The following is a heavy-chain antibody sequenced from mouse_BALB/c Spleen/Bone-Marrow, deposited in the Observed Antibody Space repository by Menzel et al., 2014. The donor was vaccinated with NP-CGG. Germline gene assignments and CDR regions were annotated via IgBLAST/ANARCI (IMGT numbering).Heavy chain of an antibody. CDR2: IDPSDNET. CDR1: GYTFTTHW. J-gene: IGHJ3*01. CDR3: ARGGSSPAWFAY. Sequence: VNLVESGAELVRPGASVKLSCKASGYTFTTHWVNWIKQRPGQGLEWIGRIDPSDNETHYNQKFKDRAMLTVDKSSNTAYMQLSSLTSEDSAVYYCARGGSSPAWFAYWGQGTLVTVSA. V-gene: IGHV1-61*01. D-gene: IGHD1-1*01.